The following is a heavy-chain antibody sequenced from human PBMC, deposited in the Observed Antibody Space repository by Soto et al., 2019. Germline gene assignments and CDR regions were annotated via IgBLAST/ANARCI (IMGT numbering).Heavy chain of an antibody. J-gene: IGHJ5*02. V-gene: IGHV1-18*01. CDR2: ITPNNGYT. D-gene: IGHD3-3*01. Sequence: QLQLMQSGGEAKNPGASVKVSCEASGYSFSTYAISWLRQAPGQGLEWMGLITPNNGYTNYAQKFQGRLILTTDIPSSTAYMEPTSLRYDDTAMYYCATSYDSGFDPWGQGTLVSVS. CDR3: ATSYDSGFDP. CDR1: GYSFSTYA.